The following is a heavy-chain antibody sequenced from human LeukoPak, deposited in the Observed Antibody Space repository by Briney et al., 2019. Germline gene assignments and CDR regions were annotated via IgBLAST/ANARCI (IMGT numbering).Heavy chain of an antibody. CDR3: ARVPIPLSRGWYDPFDY. J-gene: IGHJ4*02. V-gene: IGHV1-2*06. D-gene: IGHD6-19*01. CDR2: INPNSGGT. CDR1: GYTFTGYY. Sequence: ASVKVSCKASGYTFTGYYMHWVRQAPGQGLEWMGRINPNSGGTNYAQKFQGRVTMTRDTSISTAYMELSRLRSDDTAVYYCARVPIPLSRGWYDPFDYWGQGTLVTVSS.